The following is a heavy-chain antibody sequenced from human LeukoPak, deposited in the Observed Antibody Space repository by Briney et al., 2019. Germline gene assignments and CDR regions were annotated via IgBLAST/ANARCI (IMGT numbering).Heavy chain of an antibody. D-gene: IGHD3-22*01. V-gene: IGHV4-39*01. Sequence: SETLSLTCSVSGGSISSSSYFWGWIRQPPGKGLEWIASVHYSGSTYYNPSLKSRLTISVDTSKNQFSLKLSSVTAADTAVYFCARGPYSYDSSGAFDIWGQGTMVTVSS. CDR2: VHYSGST. CDR3: ARGPYSYDSSGAFDI. J-gene: IGHJ3*02. CDR1: GGSISSSSYF.